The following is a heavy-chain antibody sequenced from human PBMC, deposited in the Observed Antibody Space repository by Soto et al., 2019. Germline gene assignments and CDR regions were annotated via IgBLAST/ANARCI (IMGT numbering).Heavy chain of an antibody. CDR3: ARDGSNKPGFYYGMDV. CDR2: IWSDGSNK. CDR1: GSTFSSTG. J-gene: IGHJ6*02. V-gene: IGHV3-33*01. Sequence: GGSLRLSCTEPGSTFSSTGMHWVRQAPGKGLEWVAVIWSDGSNKYYADSVKGRFTIFRDNSKSTLYLQMNGLRAEDTAVYYCARDGSNKPGFYYGMDVWGQGTTVTVYS. D-gene: IGHD6-13*01.